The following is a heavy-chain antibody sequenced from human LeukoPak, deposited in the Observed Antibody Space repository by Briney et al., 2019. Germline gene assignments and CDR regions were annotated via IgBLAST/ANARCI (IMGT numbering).Heavy chain of an antibody. CDR2: INPNSGDT. J-gene: IGHJ4*02. Sequence: GASVKVSCKASGYTFTGYYMHWVRQAPGQGLEWMGWINPNSGDTNYPQRFQGRVTLTRDTSINTAYMELSGLRSDDTAVYYCARVYRKYDSSGSLSSDWGQGTLVTVSS. CDR1: GYTFTGYY. V-gene: IGHV1-2*02. D-gene: IGHD3-22*01. CDR3: ARVYRKYDSSGSLSSD.